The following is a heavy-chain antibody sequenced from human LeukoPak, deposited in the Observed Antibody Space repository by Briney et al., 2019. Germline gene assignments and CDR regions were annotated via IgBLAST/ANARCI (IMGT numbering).Heavy chain of an antibody. CDR1: GFTFSSYA. CDR2: ISYDGSNK. Sequence: AGGSLRLSCAASGFTFSSYAMHWVRQAPGKGLEWVAVISYDGSNKYYADSVKGRFTISRDNSKNTLYLQMNSLRADDTAVYYCAKADLDWGQGTLVTVSS. D-gene: IGHD3-3*01. J-gene: IGHJ4*02. V-gene: IGHV3-30-3*01. CDR3: AKADLD.